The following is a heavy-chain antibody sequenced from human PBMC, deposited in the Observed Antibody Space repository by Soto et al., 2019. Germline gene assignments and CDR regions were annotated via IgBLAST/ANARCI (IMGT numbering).Heavy chain of an antibody. CDR2: IYPGGVNI. Sequence: ASVKVSCKAIGYSFTSHYMHWVRQAPGQGLEWMGTIYPGGVNIGYAQKFKGRVTMTKDTSTSTVYMELRSLRSDDTAIYYCADLSLGYCITTTCPPDYWGQGTLVTVSS. J-gene: IGHJ4*02. CDR3: ADLSLGYCITTTCPPDY. V-gene: IGHV1-46*03. D-gene: IGHD2-2*01. CDR1: GYSFTSHY.